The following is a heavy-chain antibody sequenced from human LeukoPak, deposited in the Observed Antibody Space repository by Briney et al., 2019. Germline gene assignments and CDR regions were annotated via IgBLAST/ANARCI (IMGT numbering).Heavy chain of an antibody. CDR1: GFTFNNYG. CDR3: AREWDLSGMDV. CDR2: ISGSGDST. D-gene: IGHD1-26*01. Sequence: AGGSLRLSCSASGFTFNNYGMSWVRQAPGKGLEWVSSISGSGDSTYYADSVKGRFTISRDNSENTLFLQMNSLRAEDTAVYYCAREWDLSGMDVWGKGTTVTVSS. J-gene: IGHJ6*03. V-gene: IGHV3-23*01.